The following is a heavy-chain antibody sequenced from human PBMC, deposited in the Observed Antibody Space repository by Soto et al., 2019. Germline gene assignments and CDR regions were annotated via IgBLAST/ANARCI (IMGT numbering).Heavy chain of an antibody. J-gene: IGHJ6*02. CDR3: ASLGDYYYGMDV. D-gene: IGHD3-16*01. CDR1: GGSISSSSYY. Sequence: SETLSLTCTVSGGSISSSSYYWGWIRQPPGKGLEWIGSIYYSGSTYYNASLKSRVTISVDTSKNQFSLKLSSVTAADTAVYYCASLGDYYYGMDVWGQGTTVTVSS. CDR2: IYYSGST. V-gene: IGHV4-39*01.